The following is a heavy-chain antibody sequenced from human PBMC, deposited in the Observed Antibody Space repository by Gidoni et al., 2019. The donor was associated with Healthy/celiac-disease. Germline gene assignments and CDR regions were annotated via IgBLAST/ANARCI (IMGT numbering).Heavy chain of an antibody. CDR2: INHSGST. D-gene: IGHD1-7*01. J-gene: IGHJ5*02. CDR1: GGSFSGYD. CDR3: ARVRNYGAFDP. Sequence: QVQLQQWCAGLLKPSETLSLTCAVYGGSFSGYDWIWLRQPPGKGLEWIGEINHSGSTNDNPSLKSRATISVDPPKTQFSLKLSSVTAADTAVYYCARVRNYGAFDPWGQGTLVTVSS. V-gene: IGHV4-34*04.